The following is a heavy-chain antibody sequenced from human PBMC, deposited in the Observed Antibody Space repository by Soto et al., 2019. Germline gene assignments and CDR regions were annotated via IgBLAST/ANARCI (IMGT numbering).Heavy chain of an antibody. CDR2: IYHGGIS. CDR1: GGSISSGVYY. V-gene: IGHV4-61*08. D-gene: IGHD3-16*01. Sequence: SETLSLTCTVSGGSISSGVYYWSWIRQPPGKGLEWIGYIYHGGISNYNPSLKSRVTILLDTSKNQFSLKLSSVTAADTAVYYCARRYGGNFDYWGQGTLVTVSS. CDR3: ARRYGGNFDY. J-gene: IGHJ4*02.